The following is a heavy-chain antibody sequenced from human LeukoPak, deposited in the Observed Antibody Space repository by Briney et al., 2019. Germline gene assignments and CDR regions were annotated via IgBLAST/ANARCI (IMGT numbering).Heavy chain of an antibody. J-gene: IGHJ5*02. CDR2: IYTSGST. CDR3: ARDSCSGGSCYSSWFDP. V-gene: IGHV4-61*02. Sequence: SETLSPTCTVSGGSISSGSYYWSWIRQPAGKGLEWIGRIYTSGSTNYNPSLKSRVTISVDTSKNQFSLKLSSVTAADTAVYYCARDSCSGGSCYSSWFDPWGQGTLVTVSS. CDR1: GGSISSGSYY. D-gene: IGHD2-15*01.